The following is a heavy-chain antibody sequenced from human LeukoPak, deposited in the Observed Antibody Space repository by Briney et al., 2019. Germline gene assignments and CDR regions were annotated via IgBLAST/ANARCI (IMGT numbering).Heavy chain of an antibody. CDR2: LYYSGRT. D-gene: IGHD3-10*01. CDR1: GGSISSYY. CDR3: ARGGSGISNAFDI. Sequence: SETLSLTCSVSGGSISSYYWSWIRQRPGKGLEWIGYLYYSGRTNSNPSLKSRVTMSVDTSKNQFSLKLRSVTAADTAVYYCARGGSGISNAFDIWGQGTMVTVSS. V-gene: IGHV4-59*01. J-gene: IGHJ3*02.